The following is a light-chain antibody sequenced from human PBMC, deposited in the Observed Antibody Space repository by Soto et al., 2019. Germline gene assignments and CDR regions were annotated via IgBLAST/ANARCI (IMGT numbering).Light chain of an antibody. CDR3: QQFDDVPLS. J-gene: IGKJ3*01. CDR1: QDINNY. V-gene: IGKV1-33*01. CDR2: DAS. Sequence: IQMTQSPSSLSAPLGDRVTITCKASQDINNYLNWYQQKNGKAPKLLIYDASNLETGVPSRFSGSGYGTEFTFTISSLQTEDIATYFCQQFDDVPLSFGPGTKVDIK.